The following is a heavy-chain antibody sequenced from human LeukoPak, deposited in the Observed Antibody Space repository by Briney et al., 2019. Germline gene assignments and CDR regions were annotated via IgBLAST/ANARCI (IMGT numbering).Heavy chain of an antibody. CDR2: INHSGST. D-gene: IGHD5-12*01. V-gene: IGHV4-34*01. CDR3: ASSIVATMTGRRIYFDY. CDR1: GGSFSGYY. J-gene: IGHJ4*02. Sequence: PSGTLSLTCAVYGGSFSGYYWSWIRQPPGKGVEWIGEINHSGSTNYNPSLQSRVTISVDTSKIQFSLKLSSVTAADTAVYYCASSIVATMTGRRIYFDYWGQGTLVTVSS.